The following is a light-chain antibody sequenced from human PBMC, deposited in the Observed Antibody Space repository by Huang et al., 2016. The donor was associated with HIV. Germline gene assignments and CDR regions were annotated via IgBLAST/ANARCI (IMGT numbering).Light chain of an antibody. Sequence: EVVLTQSPAILSVSPGERVPLSCRASQSVYTRLAWYQHKPGQAPRLVIYGASTRATDIPARFSGSGFGTEFTLTISSLQSEDLAVYYCQQYDDWPPYTFGQGTKLEIK. J-gene: IGKJ2*01. CDR3: QQYDDWPPYT. V-gene: IGKV3-15*01. CDR1: QSVYTR. CDR2: GAS.